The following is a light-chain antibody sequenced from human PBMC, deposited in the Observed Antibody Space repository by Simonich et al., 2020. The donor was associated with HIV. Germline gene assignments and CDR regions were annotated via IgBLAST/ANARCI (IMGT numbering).Light chain of an antibody. CDR2: GAF. J-gene: IGKJ3*01. Sequence: EIVMTQSPATLSVSPGERATLSCRASQTVSSNLAWYQQKPGQAPRLLIYGAFTRATGIPARFSGSGSGTEFTLTISSMQSEDFAVYYCQQRSKWPPFTFGPGTKVDIK. CDR3: QQRSKWPPFT. CDR1: QTVSSN. V-gene: IGKV3-15*01.